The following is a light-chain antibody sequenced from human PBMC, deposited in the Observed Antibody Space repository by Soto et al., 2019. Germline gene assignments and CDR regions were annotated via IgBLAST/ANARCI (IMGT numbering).Light chain of an antibody. CDR1: QSVSSK. CDR3: QQYGRSPTT. V-gene: IGKV3D-20*01. J-gene: IGKJ1*01. Sequence: EIVMTQSPATLSVSPGERAALSCRASQSVSSKLAWYRQKPGLAPRLLIYDASSRATGIPDRFSGSGSGTDFTLTISRLEPEDFAVYYCQQYGRSPTTFGQGTKVDI. CDR2: DAS.